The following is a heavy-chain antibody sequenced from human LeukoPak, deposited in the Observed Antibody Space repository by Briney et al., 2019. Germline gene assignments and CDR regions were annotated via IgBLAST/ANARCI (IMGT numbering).Heavy chain of an antibody. CDR2: IVVGSGNT. CDR3: AADAQYSSSWDYYYYGMDV. V-gene: IGHV1-58*02. Sequence: GTSVKASCKASGFTFTSSAMQWVRQARGQRLEWIGWIVVGSGNTNYAQKFQERVTITRDMSTSTAYMELSSLRSEDTAVYYCAADAQYSSSWDYYYYGMDVWGQGTTVTVSS. D-gene: IGHD6-13*01. J-gene: IGHJ6*02. CDR1: GFTFTSSA.